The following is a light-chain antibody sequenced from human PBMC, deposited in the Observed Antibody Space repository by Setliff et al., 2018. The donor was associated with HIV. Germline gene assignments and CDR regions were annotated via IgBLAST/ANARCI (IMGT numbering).Light chain of an antibody. CDR1: SSDVGSYNL. CDR3: CSYAGSSTYV. V-gene: IGLV2-23*02. J-gene: IGLJ1*01. CDR2: EVS. Sequence: QSALTQPASVSGSPGQSITLSCTGTSSDVGSYNLVSWYQHHPGKAPKLMIYEVSKRPSGVPNRFSGSKSGNTASLTISGLQAEDEADYYCCSYAGSSTYVFGTGTKVTVL.